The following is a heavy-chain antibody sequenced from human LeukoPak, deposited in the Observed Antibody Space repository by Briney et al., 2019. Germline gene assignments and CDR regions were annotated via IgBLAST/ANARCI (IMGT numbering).Heavy chain of an antibody. J-gene: IGHJ4*02. D-gene: IGHD3-10*01. CDR1: GGSISSYY. Sequence: SETLSLTCTVSGGSISSYYWSWIRQPPGKGLECIGYIHNSWKTNYNPSLKSRVTISLDTSKNQFSLKQSPVTAADTAVYFCANSYPSGSRFDFWGQGTLVTVSS. V-gene: IGHV4-59*01. CDR2: IHNSWKT. CDR3: ANSYPSGSRFDF.